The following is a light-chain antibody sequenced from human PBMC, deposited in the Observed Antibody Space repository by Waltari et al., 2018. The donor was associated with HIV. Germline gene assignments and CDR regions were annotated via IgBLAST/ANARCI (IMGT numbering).Light chain of an antibody. CDR1: SSNIGSKY. Sequence: QSVLTQPPSASGTPGQRVTISCSGSSSNIGSKYVYWYQKLPGSAPTLLIYRNNQRPSGVPDRFSGSKSGTSASLAISGLRSEDEADYYCAAWDDTLSVLFGGGTKLTVL. CDR3: AAWDDTLSVL. J-gene: IGLJ2*01. V-gene: IGLV1-47*01. CDR2: RNN.